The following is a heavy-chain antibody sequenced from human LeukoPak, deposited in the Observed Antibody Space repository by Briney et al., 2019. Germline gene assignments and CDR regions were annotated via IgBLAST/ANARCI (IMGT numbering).Heavy chain of an antibody. Sequence: PGGSLRLSCAASGFTFSDYYMTWIRQSPGKGLEWLSYISSGGTNTYYADSVKGRFTVSRDNVQNSLYLQMNSLRAEDTAVYYCARVRDRTVLRFLEWQDDAFDIWGQGTMVTVSS. CDR3: ARVRDRTVLRFLEWQDDAFDI. V-gene: IGHV3-11*04. J-gene: IGHJ3*02. CDR2: ISSGGTNT. D-gene: IGHD3-3*01. CDR1: GFTFSDYY.